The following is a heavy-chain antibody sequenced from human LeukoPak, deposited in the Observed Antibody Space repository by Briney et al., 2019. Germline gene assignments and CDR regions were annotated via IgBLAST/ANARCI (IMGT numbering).Heavy chain of an antibody. V-gene: IGHV3-11*04. D-gene: IGHD3-10*01. CDR3: ASETLWFGELFHDY. J-gene: IGHJ4*02. Sequence: GGSLRLSCAASGFTFSDYYMSWIRQAPGKGLEWVSYISSSGSTIYYADSVKGRFTISRDNAKNTLYLQMNSLRAEDTAVYYCASETLWFGELFHDYWGQGTLVTVSS. CDR2: ISSSGSTI. CDR1: GFTFSDYY.